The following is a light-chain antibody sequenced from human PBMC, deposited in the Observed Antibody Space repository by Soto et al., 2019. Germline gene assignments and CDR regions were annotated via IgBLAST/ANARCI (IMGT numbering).Light chain of an antibody. V-gene: IGKV1-5*03. CDR2: MAS. Sequence: DIQMTQSPSTLSASIGDRVTITCRASQGISTWLAWYQQKPGKAPKLLIYMASTLGSGVPSRFSGSGSGTEFTLTISSLQPPDFATYYCQQYSSHLYTFGQGTKLEIK. J-gene: IGKJ2*01. CDR1: QGISTW. CDR3: QQYSSHLYT.